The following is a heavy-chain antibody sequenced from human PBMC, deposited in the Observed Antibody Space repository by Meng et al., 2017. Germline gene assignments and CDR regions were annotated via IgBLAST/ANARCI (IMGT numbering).Heavy chain of an antibody. V-gene: IGHV1-2*02. Sequence: ASVKVSCKASGYTFTGYYMHWVRQAPGQGLEWMGWINPNSGGTNYAQKFQGRVTMTRDTSISTAYMELSRLRSEDTAVYYCARGRSIKRPSGMDVWGQGTTVTVSS. J-gene: IGHJ6*02. CDR1: GYTFTGYY. CDR2: INPNSGGT. CDR3: ARGRSIKRPSGMDV.